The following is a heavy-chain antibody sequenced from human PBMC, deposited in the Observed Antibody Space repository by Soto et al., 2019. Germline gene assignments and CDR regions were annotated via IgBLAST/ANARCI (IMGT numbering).Heavy chain of an antibody. V-gene: IGHV6-1*01. CDR2: THYRSKWYN. CDR1: GDSVFHNSAA. J-gene: IGHJ4*02. CDR3: ARVTSSTSCSYFDY. D-gene: IGHD2-2*01. Sequence: QTLSLNCASAGDSVFHNSAAWNWIRQSPSRGLEWLGRTHYRSKWYNDYAVSVKSRITINPDTSKNQFSLQLNSVTPEDTAVYYCARVTSSTSCSYFDYWGKGTLVTGSS.